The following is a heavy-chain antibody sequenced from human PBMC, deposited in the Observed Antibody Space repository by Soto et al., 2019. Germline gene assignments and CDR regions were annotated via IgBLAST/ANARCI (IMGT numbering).Heavy chain of an antibody. Sequence: ASVKVSCKASGYTFTSYGISWVRQAPGQGLEWMGWISAYNGNTNYAQKLQGRVTMTTDTSTSTAYMELRSLRSDDTAVYYCARVPQRLVPAAAYYYYYMDVWGKGTTVTVSS. J-gene: IGHJ6*03. V-gene: IGHV1-18*01. D-gene: IGHD2-2*01. CDR2: ISAYNGNT. CDR3: ARVPQRLVPAAAYYYYYMDV. CDR1: GYTFTSYG.